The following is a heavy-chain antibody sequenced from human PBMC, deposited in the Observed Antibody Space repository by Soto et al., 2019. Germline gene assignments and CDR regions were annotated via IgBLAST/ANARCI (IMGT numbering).Heavy chain of an antibody. CDR1: GGSISSYY. J-gene: IGHJ5*01. CDR2: IYYSGST. V-gene: IGHV4-59*01. CDR3: STRAYDANGYYRFDP. D-gene: IGHD3-22*01. Sequence: PSETLSLTCTVSGGSISSYYWSWIRQPPGKGLEYIGYIYYSGSTNYNPSLKSRVTISVDTSKKQFSLKLSSVTAADTAMYYCSTRAYDANGYYRFDPWGQGNLVTGSS.